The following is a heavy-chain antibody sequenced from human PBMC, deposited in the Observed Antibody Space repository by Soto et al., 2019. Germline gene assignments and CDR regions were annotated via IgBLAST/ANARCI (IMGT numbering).Heavy chain of an antibody. Sequence: SETLSLTCTVSSGSISSYYWSWIRQPPGKGLEWIGYIYYSGSTKYNPSLKTRVTISIDTSKNQFSLRLSSVTAADTAVYFCARHCSSGTCYSGAEYYHHWGQGTLLTVSS. CDR3: ARHCSSGTCYSGAEYYHH. CDR2: IYYSGST. CDR1: SGSISSYY. D-gene: IGHD2-15*01. J-gene: IGHJ1*01. V-gene: IGHV4-59*08.